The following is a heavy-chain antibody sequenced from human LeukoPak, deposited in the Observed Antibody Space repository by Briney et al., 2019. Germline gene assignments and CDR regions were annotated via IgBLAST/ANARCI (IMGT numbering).Heavy chain of an antibody. V-gene: IGHV1-69*05. CDR2: IIPIFGTA. CDR3: ARGTKHSSSWLVNWFDP. J-gene: IGHJ5*02. D-gene: IGHD6-13*01. CDR1: GGTFSSYA. Sequence: SAKVSCKASGGTFSSYAISWVRQAPGQGLEWMGGIIPIFGTANYAQKFQGRVTITTDESTSTAYMELSSLRSEDTAVYYCARGTKHSSSWLVNWFDPWGQGTLVAVSS.